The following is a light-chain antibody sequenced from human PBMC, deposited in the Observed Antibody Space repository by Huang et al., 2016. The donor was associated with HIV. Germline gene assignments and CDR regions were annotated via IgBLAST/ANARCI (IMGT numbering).Light chain of an antibody. J-gene: IGKJ4*01. CDR1: QSIDNY. V-gene: IGKV1-39*01. CDR3: QQSHSSPFT. Sequence: DIQLTQSPSSLSASVGDRVTISCRASQSIDNYLNWYQQKPWKAPKILMHAASGLHIGDTSRFSDSGSGTDCTLTISSLQAEDFATYYCQQSHSSPFTFGGGTKVEIK. CDR2: AAS.